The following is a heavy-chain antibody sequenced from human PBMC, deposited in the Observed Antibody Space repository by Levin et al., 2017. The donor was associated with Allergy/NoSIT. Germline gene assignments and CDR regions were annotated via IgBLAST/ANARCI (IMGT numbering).Heavy chain of an antibody. D-gene: IGHD6-13*01. V-gene: IGHV4-34*01. CDR3: ARTKILGYSSSWYGRYYYMDV. CDR2: INHSGST. Sequence: SETLSLTCAVYGGSFSGYYWSWIRQPPGKGLEWIGEINHSGSTNYNPSLKSRVTISVDTSKNQFSLKLSSVTAADTAVYYCARTKILGYSSSWYGRYYYMDVWGKGTTVTVSS. CDR1: GGSFSGYY. J-gene: IGHJ6*03.